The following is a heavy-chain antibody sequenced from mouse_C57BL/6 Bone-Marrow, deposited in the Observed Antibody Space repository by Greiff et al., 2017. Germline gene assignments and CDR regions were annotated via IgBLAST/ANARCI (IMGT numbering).Heavy chain of an antibody. CDR2: ISDGGSYT. CDR3: AREGTSMDY. D-gene: IGHD2-14*01. J-gene: IGHJ4*01. CDR1: GFTFSSYA. Sequence: EVNVVESGGGLVKPGGSLKLSCAASGFTFSSYAMSWVRQTPEKRLEWVATISDGGSYTYYPDNVKGRFTISRDNAKNNLYLQMSHLKSEDTAMYYCAREGTSMDYWGQGTSVTVSS. V-gene: IGHV5-4*01.